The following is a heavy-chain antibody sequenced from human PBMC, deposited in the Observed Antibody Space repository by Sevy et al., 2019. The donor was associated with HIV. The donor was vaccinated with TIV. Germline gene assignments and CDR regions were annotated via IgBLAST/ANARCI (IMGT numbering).Heavy chain of an antibody. Sequence: GGSLRLSCAASGFTFDDYTMHWVRHAPGKGLEWVSLMSWDGDSTNYADSVKGRFTISRDNSKNSLYLQMNSLRTEDTALYYCAKDRGFDYGMDVWGQGTTVTVSS. CDR1: GFTFDDYT. D-gene: IGHD3-3*01. V-gene: IGHV3-43*01. CDR3: AKDRGFDYGMDV. J-gene: IGHJ6*02. CDR2: MSWDGDST.